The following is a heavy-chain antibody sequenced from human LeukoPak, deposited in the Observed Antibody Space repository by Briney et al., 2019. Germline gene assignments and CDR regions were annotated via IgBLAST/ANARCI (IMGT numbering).Heavy chain of an antibody. CDR2: IKSDGTST. J-gene: IGHJ4*02. V-gene: IGHV3-74*01. Sequence: GGSLRLSCAASGFIFSSYWMHWVRQAPGKGLVWVSRIKSDGTSTNYADSVKGRFTISRDNDKNTLHLQMNSLRADDTAVYYCAKGGASLFDYWGQGTLVTVSS. CDR1: GFIFSSYW. CDR3: AKGGASLFDY. D-gene: IGHD1-26*01.